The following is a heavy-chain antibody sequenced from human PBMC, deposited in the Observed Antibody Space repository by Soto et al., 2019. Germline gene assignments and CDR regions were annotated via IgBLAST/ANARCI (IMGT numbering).Heavy chain of an antibody. CDR1: GGSFSGYY. V-gene: IGHV4-34*01. J-gene: IGHJ4*02. Sequence: PSETLSLTCAVYGGSFSGYYWSWIRQSPGKGLEWLGEINHSGITDYNPSLKSRITISIDTSKKQFSLKLNSVTAADTAVYYCAIGPRMWLAGGGYWGQGTQVTVSS. CDR2: INHSGIT. D-gene: IGHD6-19*01. CDR3: AIGPRMWLAGGGY.